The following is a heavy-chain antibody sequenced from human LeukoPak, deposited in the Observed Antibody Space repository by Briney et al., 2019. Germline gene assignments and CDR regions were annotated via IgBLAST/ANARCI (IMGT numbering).Heavy chain of an antibody. Sequence: GGSLRLSCAASGFTFSSYSMNWVRQAPGKGLEWVSSISSSSSYIYYADSVKGRFTISRDNAKNSLYLQMNSLRVEDTALYYCARDPINIATAANSFDYWGQGTLVTVSS. D-gene: IGHD6-13*01. V-gene: IGHV3-21*01. CDR1: GFTFSSYS. J-gene: IGHJ4*02. CDR2: ISSSSSYI. CDR3: ARDPINIATAANSFDY.